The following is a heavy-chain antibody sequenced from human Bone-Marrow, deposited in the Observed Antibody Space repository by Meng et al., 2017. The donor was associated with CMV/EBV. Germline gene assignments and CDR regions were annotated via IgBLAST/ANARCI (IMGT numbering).Heavy chain of an antibody. J-gene: IGHJ4*02. D-gene: IGHD2-2*01. V-gene: IGHV3-48*04. Sequence: GESLKISCAASGFTFSTYAMNWVRQAPGKGLEWIAHMRSSSDTIYYADSVKGRFTISRDNAKNSLYLQMNSLRAEDTAVYYCARDPEDDQLLTFDYWGQGTLVTVSS. CDR1: GFTFSTYA. CDR3: ARDPEDDQLLTFDY. CDR2: MRSSSDTI.